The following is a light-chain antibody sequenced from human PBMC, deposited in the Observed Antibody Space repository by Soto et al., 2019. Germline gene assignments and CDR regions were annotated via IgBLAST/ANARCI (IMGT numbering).Light chain of an antibody. Sequence: AIQMTQSPSSLSASVGDRVTITCRASQGIGTELGWYQLKPGKAPKLLVYGASTLQSGVLPRFSGSGSGTDFTLTISSLQPDEFSTYYCLQDFSDPRTFGQGTKLEIK. CDR2: GAS. CDR1: QGIGTE. J-gene: IGKJ1*01. CDR3: LQDFSDPRT. V-gene: IGKV1-6*02.